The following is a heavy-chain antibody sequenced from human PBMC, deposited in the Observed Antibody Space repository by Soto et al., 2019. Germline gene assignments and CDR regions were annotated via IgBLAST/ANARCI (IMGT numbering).Heavy chain of an antibody. CDR3: SRGFTGYSSGWQFPFPLFD. Sequence: GASVKVSCKASGYTFTSYDINWVRQATGQGLEWMGWMNPNSGNTGYAQKFQGRVTMTRNTSISTAYMELSSLRSEDTAVYYCSRGFTGYSSGWQFPFPLFDWGQGTLVTVSS. CDR2: MNPNSGNT. CDR1: GYTFTSYD. J-gene: IGHJ4*02. V-gene: IGHV1-8*01. D-gene: IGHD6-19*01.